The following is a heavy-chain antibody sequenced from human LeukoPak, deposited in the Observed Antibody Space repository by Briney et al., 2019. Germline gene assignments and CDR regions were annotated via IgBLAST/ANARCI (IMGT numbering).Heavy chain of an antibody. Sequence: NPGGSLRLSCAASGFTFSSYRMNWVRQAPGKGLEWFSSISSSSNNIYYADSVKGRFTISRDNAKNPLYLQMNSLRGEDTAVYYCARGGNAYDYWGQGTLVTVSS. CDR3: ARGGNAYDY. CDR1: GFTFSSYR. D-gene: IGHD4-23*01. J-gene: IGHJ4*02. CDR2: ISSSSNNI. V-gene: IGHV3-21*01.